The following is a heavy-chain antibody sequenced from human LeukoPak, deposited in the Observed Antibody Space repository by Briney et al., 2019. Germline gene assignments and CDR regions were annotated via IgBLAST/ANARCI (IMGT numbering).Heavy chain of an antibody. V-gene: IGHV3-7*01. Sequence: GGSLSLSCAASGFTFSSYWMSWVRQAPGKGREWVATIKQDGSEKYYVDSVKGRFTISRDNAKNALYLQMNSLRAEDTAVYYCARDGRDYDFWSGYYTGYYYYYMDVWGKGTTVTVSS. CDR1: GFTFSSYW. CDR3: ARDGRDYDFWSGYYTGYYYYYMDV. CDR2: IKQDGSEK. D-gene: IGHD3-3*01. J-gene: IGHJ6*03.